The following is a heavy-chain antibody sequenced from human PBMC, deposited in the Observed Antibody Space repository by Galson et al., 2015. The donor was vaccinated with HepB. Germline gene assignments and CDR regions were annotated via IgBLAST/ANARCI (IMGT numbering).Heavy chain of an antibody. V-gene: IGHV3-48*01. J-gene: IGHJ6*02. CDR1: GVTIPSYS. CDR3: ARNPSSYDYFNMDV. Sequence: LRLSCAASGVTIPSYSMNWVRKAPGKGLEWLAYISAGSTTIYYADSVKGRFTISRDNARNFLYLHMNSLRGEDTAVYYCARNPSSYDYFNMDVWGHGTTVTVSS. CDR2: ISAGSTTI.